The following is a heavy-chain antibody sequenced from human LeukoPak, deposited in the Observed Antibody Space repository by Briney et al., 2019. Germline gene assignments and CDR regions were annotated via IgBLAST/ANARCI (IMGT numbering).Heavy chain of an antibody. CDR2: ISNDGTST. V-gene: IGHV3-74*01. CDR3: ARGWFGPDS. CDR1: GVTFSSHS. Sequence: GGSLRLSCAASGVTFSSHSMHWVRQAPGKGLVWVSGISNDGTSTTYADSVKGRFIISRDNAKNTLYLQMHSLRAEDTAVYSCARGWFGPDSCGQGTLVTVSS. J-gene: IGHJ5*01. D-gene: IGHD3-10*01.